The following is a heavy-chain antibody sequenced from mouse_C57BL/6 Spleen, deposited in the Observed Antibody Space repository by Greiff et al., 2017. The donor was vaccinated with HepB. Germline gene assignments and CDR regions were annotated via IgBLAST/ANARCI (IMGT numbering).Heavy chain of an antibody. J-gene: IGHJ3*01. CDR1: GYTFTSYW. CDR2: IYPGNSDT. V-gene: IGHV1-5*01. Sequence: EVQRVESGTVLARPGASVKMSCKTSGYTFTSYWMHWVKQRPGQGLEWIGAIYPGNSDTSYNQKFKGKATITADTSSNTAYLQLSSLTSEDTAVYYCARDYYDYGPFAYWGQGTLVTVSA. CDR3: ARDYYDYGPFAY. D-gene: IGHD2-4*01.